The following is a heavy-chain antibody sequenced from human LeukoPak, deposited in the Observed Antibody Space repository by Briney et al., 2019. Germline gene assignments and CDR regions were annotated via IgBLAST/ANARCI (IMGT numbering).Heavy chain of an antibody. CDR2: IYSGDST. V-gene: IGHV3-53*01. Sequence: GGSLRLSCAASGFTVSSNYMSWVRQAPGKGLEWVSVIYSGDSTYYADSVKGRFTISRDNSKNTLYLQMNSLRAEDTAVYYCARDALSGYAANRYFDLWGRGTLVTVSS. D-gene: IGHD5-12*01. J-gene: IGHJ2*01. CDR1: GFTVSSNY. CDR3: ARDALSGYAANRYFDL.